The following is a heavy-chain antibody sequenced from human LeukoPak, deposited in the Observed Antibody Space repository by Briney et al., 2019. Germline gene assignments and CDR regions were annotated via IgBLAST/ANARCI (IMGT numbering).Heavy chain of an antibody. D-gene: IGHD3-22*01. CDR2: IYYSGST. Sequence: SETLSLTCTVSGGPISSYYWSWIRQPPGKGLEWIGYIYYSGSTNYNPSLKSRVTISVDTSKNQFSLKLSSVTAADTAVYYCARGAIVVPDIWGQGTMVTVSS. CDR3: ARGAIVVPDI. J-gene: IGHJ3*02. CDR1: GGPISSYY. V-gene: IGHV4-59*01.